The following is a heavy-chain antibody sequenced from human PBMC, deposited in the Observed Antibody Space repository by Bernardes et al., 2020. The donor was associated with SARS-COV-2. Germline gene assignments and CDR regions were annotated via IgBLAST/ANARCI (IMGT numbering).Heavy chain of an antibody. CDR3: AKFREQQLIGYYGMDV. J-gene: IGHJ6*02. CDR1: GFTFSSYA. D-gene: IGHD6-13*01. CDR2: ISGSGGST. Sequence: GGSLRLSCAASGFTFSSYAMSWVRQAPGKGLEWVSAISGSGGSTYYADSVKGRFTISRDNSKNTLYLQMNSLRAEDTAVYYCAKFREQQLIGYYGMDVWGQGTTVTVSS. V-gene: IGHV3-23*01.